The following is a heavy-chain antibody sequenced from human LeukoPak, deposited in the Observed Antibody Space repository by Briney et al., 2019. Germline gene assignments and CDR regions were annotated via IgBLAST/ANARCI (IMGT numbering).Heavy chain of an antibody. V-gene: IGHV3-74*01. CDR1: GITFSGYW. CDR3: ARQKGYGFDN. D-gene: IGHD5-12*01. J-gene: IGHJ4*02. CDR2: ILSDGSST. Sequence: GGSLRLSCAGSGITFSGYWVHWVRQAPGKGLVWVSRILSDGSSTYYADSVKGRFTISRDDAKNILYLQMNSLRVEDTAVYYCARQKGYGFDNWGQGTLVTVSS.